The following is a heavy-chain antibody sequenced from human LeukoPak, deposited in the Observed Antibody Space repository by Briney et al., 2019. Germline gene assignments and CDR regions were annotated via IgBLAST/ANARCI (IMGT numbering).Heavy chain of an antibody. CDR1: GFIFNGYN. J-gene: IGHJ4*02. CDR2: ISSSGSTI. D-gene: IGHD1-26*01. V-gene: IGHV3-48*04. CDR3: AREGTGSGSYRDFDY. Sequence: GGSLRLSCAASGFIFNGYNMNWVRQAPGKGLEWVSYISSSGSTIYYADSVKGRFTISRDNAKNSLYLQMNSLRAEDTAVYYCAREGTGSGSYRDFDYWGQGTLVTVSS.